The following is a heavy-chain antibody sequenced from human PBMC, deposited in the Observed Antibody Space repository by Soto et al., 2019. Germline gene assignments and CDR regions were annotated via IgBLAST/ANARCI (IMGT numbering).Heavy chain of an antibody. D-gene: IGHD3-9*01. V-gene: IGHV3-7*03. Sequence: GGSLRLSCAASGFTFSSYWMSWVRQAPGKGLEWVANIKQDGSEKYYVDSVKGRFTISRDNAKNSLYLQMNSLRAEDTAVYYCARGGYYDILTGYYNLRYWGQGTLVTVSS. CDR2: IKQDGSEK. CDR3: ARGGYYDILTGYYNLRY. J-gene: IGHJ4*02. CDR1: GFTFSSYW.